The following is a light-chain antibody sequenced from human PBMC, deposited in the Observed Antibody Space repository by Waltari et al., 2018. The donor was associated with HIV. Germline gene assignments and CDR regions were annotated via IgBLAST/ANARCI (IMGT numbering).Light chain of an antibody. CDR3: SSYTSSSTPWV. Sequence: QSALTQPASVSGSPGQSITISCTGTSRDVGGYNYVPWYQQHPGKAPKLIIYEVTNRPSGVSNRFSGSKSGNTASLTISGLQAEDEADYYCSSYTSSSTPWVFGGGTKLTVL. CDR2: EVT. J-gene: IGLJ3*02. V-gene: IGLV2-14*01. CDR1: SRDVGGYNY.